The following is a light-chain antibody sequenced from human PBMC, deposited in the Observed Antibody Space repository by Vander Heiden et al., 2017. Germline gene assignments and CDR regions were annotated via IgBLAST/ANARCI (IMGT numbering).Light chain of an antibody. CDR3: QQDNSDSHS. J-gene: IGKJ4*01. CDR2: DAS. CDR1: QTLTYW. Sequence: DIQMTQSPSALSASVGDRVTITCRASQTLTYWLAWYQQKPGKAPKLLITDASRLESGVPSRFSGTGSGTEFTLTISSLQPDDFATYYCQQDNSDSHSFGGGTKVEIK. V-gene: IGKV1-5*01.